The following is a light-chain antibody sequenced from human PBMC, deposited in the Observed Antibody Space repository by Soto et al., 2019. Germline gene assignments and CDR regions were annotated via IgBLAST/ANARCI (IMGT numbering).Light chain of an antibody. CDR2: GTS. Sequence: EIQMTQSPSSLSASLGDRSTSTGLASQGIGYYLAWYQQKPGKVPKLLIYGTSILQSGVPSRFSGSGSGTEFTLTISSLQPDDFATYYCQQYYSYPWTFGQGTKVDIK. J-gene: IGKJ1*01. CDR1: QGIGYY. CDR3: QQYYSYPWT. V-gene: IGKV1-27*01.